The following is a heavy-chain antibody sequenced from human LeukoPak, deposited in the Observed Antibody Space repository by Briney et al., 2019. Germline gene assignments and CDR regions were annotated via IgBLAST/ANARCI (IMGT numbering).Heavy chain of an antibody. D-gene: IGHD2-2*01. Sequence: GGSLRLSCAASGFTFSSYAMSWVRQAQGKGLEWVSAISGSGGSTYYADSVKGRFTISRDNSKNTLYLQMNSLRAEDTAVYYCARDALFIVVVPAAKERAFDIWGQGTMVTVSS. CDR1: GFTFSSYA. CDR3: ARDALFIVVVPAAKERAFDI. J-gene: IGHJ3*02. V-gene: IGHV3-23*01. CDR2: ISGSGGST.